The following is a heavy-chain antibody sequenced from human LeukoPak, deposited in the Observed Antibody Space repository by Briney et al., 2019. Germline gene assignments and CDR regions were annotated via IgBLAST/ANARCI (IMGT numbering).Heavy chain of an antibody. D-gene: IGHD3-16*02. V-gene: IGHV3-7*03. Sequence: PGGSLRLSCAASGFTFSNYWMSWVRQAPGNGPEWVANIKEDESEKNYVNSVKDRFTISRDNSKNTLYLQMNSLRAEDTAVYYCAKVNDYVWGSYRSPPDYWGQGTLVTVSS. J-gene: IGHJ4*02. CDR1: GFTFSNYW. CDR3: AKVNDYVWGSYRSPPDY. CDR2: IKEDESEK.